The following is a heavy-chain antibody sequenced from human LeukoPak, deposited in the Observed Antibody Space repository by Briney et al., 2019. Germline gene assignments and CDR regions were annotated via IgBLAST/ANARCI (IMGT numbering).Heavy chain of an antibody. D-gene: IGHD2-15*01. CDR3: AREVVSIPSYFDS. V-gene: IGHV3-53*01. CDR2: FYRGDST. Sequence: GGSLRLSCAASGFTVSSSYMYWVRQAPGKGLEWVSFFYRGDSTYYAESVRGRFTISRDNSKNTLYLLMNSLIPEDTAVYYCAREVVSIPSYFDSWGQGALVTVSS. CDR1: GFTVSSSY. J-gene: IGHJ4*02.